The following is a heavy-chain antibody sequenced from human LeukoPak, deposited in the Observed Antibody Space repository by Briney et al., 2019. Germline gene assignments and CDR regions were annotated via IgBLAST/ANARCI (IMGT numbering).Heavy chain of an antibody. J-gene: IGHJ5*02. CDR2: FDPEDGET. V-gene: IGHV1-24*01. D-gene: IGHD5-12*01. Sequence: ASVKVSCKVSGYNFSEISMHWVRQAPGKGLEWVGGFDPEDGETIYAQKFQGRVTVTEDTSTDTAYMELSSLRSEDTAVYYCAAAFPYYDSWGQGTLVTVSS. CDR1: GYNFSEIS. CDR3: AAAFPYYDS.